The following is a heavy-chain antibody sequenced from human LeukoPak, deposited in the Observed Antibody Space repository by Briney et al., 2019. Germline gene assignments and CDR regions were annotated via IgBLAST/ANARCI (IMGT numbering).Heavy chain of an antibody. CDR1: GFTFSSYG. CDR3: ATASGSYFWDAADI. V-gene: IGHV3-30*02. CDR2: IRYDGSNK. Sequence: PGGSLRLSCAASGFTFSSYGMHWVRQAPGKGLEWVAFIRYDGSNKYYADSVKGRFTISRDNSKNAMYLQVNDLRAEDTAVYYCATASGSYFWDAADIWGQGTVVTVSS. D-gene: IGHD3-10*01. J-gene: IGHJ3*02.